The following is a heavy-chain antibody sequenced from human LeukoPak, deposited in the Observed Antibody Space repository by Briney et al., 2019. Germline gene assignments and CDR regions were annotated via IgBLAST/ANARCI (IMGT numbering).Heavy chain of an antibody. CDR2: IIPIFGTA. CDR1: GGTFSSYA. J-gene: IGHJ3*02. Sequence: SVKVSCKASGGTFSSYAISWVRQAPGQGLEWMGRIIPIFGTANYVQRFQGRVTITPDESTGTAYMELSSLRSEDTAVYYCVGVEEGLAGLIYAFDIWGQGTMVTVSS. V-gene: IGHV1-69*15. CDR3: VGVEEGLAGLIYAFDI. D-gene: IGHD6-19*01.